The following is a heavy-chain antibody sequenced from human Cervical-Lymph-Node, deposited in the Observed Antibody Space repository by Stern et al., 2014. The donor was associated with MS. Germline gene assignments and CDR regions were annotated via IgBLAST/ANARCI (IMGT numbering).Heavy chain of an antibody. CDR1: GYALSSYA. Sequence: QDQLVQSGAEVKQPGASVKVSCKASGYALSSYALHWVRQAPGQRLEWMGCINAASGDTQYSPKIQGRVTITSDTSASTAYMELSSLTSEDTAVYYCARDLSGFDAFDIWGHGTLVTVSS. J-gene: IGHJ3*02. CDR2: INAASGDT. V-gene: IGHV1-3*01. CDR3: ARDLSGFDAFDI.